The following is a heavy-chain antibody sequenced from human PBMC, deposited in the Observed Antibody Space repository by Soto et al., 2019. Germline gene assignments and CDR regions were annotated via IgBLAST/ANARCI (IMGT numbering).Heavy chain of an antibody. CDR3: VKDTAMVTAYFDY. D-gene: IGHD5-18*01. V-gene: IGHV3-64D*08. CDR1: GFTFSSHA. Sequence: GGSLRLSCSASGFTFSSHAMHWVRQAPGKGLEYVSAISSNGGSTYYADSVKGRFTISRDNSKNTLYLQMSSLRAEDTAVYYCVKDTAMVTAYFDYWGQGTLVTVSS. CDR2: ISSNGGST. J-gene: IGHJ4*02.